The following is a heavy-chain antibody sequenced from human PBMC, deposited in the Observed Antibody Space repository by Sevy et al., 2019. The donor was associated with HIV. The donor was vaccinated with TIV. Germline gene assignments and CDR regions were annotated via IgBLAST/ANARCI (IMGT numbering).Heavy chain of an antibody. D-gene: IGHD6-19*01. V-gene: IGHV1-69*13. CDR1: GGIFRSYG. J-gene: IGHJ4*02. CDR2: IIPILGSV. CDR3: ARGGGNGWYYFDY. Sequence: ASVKVSCKASGGIFRSYGISWVRQAPGQGLEWMGGIIPILGSVNDAQKFQGRVTITADESTQTAYMELSSLRSEDTAVYYCARGGGNGWYYFDYWGQETLVTVSS.